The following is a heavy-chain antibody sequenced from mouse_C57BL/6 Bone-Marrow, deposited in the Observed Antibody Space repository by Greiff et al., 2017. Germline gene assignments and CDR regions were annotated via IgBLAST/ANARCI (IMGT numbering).Heavy chain of an antibody. CDR1: GYTFTSYW. D-gene: IGHD4-1*01. CDR3: AELTGTWWYFDV. CDR2: IYPGSGST. Sequence: QLQQSGAELVKPGASVKMSCKASGYTFTSYWITWVKQRPGQGLEWIGDIYPGSGSTNYNEKFKSKATLTVDTSSSPAYMQLSSLTSADSAVYYCAELTGTWWYFDVWGTGTTVTVTS. J-gene: IGHJ1*03. V-gene: IGHV1-55*01.